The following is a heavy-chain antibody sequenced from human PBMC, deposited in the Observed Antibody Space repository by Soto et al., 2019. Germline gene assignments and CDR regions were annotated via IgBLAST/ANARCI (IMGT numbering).Heavy chain of an antibody. V-gene: IGHV3-30-3*01. Sequence: GGSLRLSCAASGFTFSSYAMHWVRQAPGKGLEWVAVISYDGSNKYYADSVKGRFTISRDNSKNTLYLQMNSLRAEDTAVYYCAAVEINPVWRFLEWLSAFDYWGQGTLVTVSS. J-gene: IGHJ4*02. CDR3: AAVEINPVWRFLEWLSAFDY. D-gene: IGHD3-3*01. CDR1: GFTFSSYA. CDR2: ISYDGSNK.